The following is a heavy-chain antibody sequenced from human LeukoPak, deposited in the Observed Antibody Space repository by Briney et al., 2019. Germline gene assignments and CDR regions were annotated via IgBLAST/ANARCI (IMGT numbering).Heavy chain of an antibody. D-gene: IGHD2-15*01. V-gene: IGHV4-4*02. Sequence: SETLSLTCAVSGGSISSSNWWSWVRQPPGKGLEWIGEIYHSGSTNYNPSLKSRVTISVDKSKNQFSLKLSSVTAADTAVYYCAREGIVVVVAAEPNWFDPWGQGTLVTVSS. J-gene: IGHJ5*02. CDR3: AREGIVVVVAAEPNWFDP. CDR1: GGSISSSNW. CDR2: IYHSGST.